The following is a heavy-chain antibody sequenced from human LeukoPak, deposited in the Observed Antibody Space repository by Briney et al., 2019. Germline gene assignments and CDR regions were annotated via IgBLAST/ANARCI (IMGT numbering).Heavy chain of an antibody. CDR1: GFTFSSYG. Sequence: PGRSLRLSCAASGFTFSSYGMHWVRQAPGKGLEWVAVISYDGSNKYYADSVKGRFTISRDNSKNTLYLQMNSLRAEDTAVYYCAKDPGIIAIVPAAMVDYWGQGTLVTVSS. D-gene: IGHD2-2*01. CDR2: ISYDGSNK. V-gene: IGHV3-30*18. CDR3: AKDPGIIAIVPAAMVDY. J-gene: IGHJ4*02.